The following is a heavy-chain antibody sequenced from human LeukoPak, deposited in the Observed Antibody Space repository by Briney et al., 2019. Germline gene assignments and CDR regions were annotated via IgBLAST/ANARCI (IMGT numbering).Heavy chain of an antibody. CDR3: ARHAPDRVRLGPGNCSGGSCYSIIYYYGMDV. D-gene: IGHD2-15*01. J-gene: IGHJ6*02. CDR1: GFTFSDYY. V-gene: IGHV3-11*01. Sequence: GGSLRLSCAASGFTFSDYYMSWIRQAPGKGLEWVSYISSSGSTIYYADSVKGRFTISRDNAKNSLYLQMNSLRAEDTAVYYCARHAPDRVRLGPGNCSGGSCYSIIYYYGMDVWGQGTTVTVSS. CDR2: ISSSGSTI.